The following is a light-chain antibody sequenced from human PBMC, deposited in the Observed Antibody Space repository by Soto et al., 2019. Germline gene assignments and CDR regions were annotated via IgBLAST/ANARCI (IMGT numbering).Light chain of an antibody. CDR1: TSDIGGYNY. V-gene: IGLV2-14*03. CDR3: SSYGASSTL. CDR2: DVS. J-gene: IGLJ2*01. Sequence: QSALTQPASVSGSPGQSITISCTGSTSDIGGYNYVSWYQQHPGKAPKLLIYDVSYRPSGISDCFSGSKSGNTASLTISGLQPEDEADYYCSSYGASSTLFGGGTKLTVL.